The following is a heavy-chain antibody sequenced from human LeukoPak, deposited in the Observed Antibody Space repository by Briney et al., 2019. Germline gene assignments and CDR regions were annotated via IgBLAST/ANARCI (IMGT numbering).Heavy chain of an antibody. CDR1: GGSFSGYY. D-gene: IGHD2-15*01. J-gene: IGHJ4*02. CDR3: ARGSQSLGYCSGGSCRAKIFDY. Sequence: SQTLSLTCAVYGGSFSGYYWSWIRQPPGKGLEWIGEINHSGSTNYNPSLKSRVTISVDTSKNQFSLKLSSVTAADTAVYYCARGSQSLGYCSGGSCRAKIFDYWGQGTLVTVSS. V-gene: IGHV4-34*01. CDR2: INHSGST.